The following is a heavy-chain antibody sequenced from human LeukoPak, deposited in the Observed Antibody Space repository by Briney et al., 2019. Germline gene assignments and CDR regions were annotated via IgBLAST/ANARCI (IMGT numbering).Heavy chain of an antibody. Sequence: SETLSLTCAVSGGSISTYNWWSWVRQPPGKGLEWIGEIFYSGSTYYNPSLKSRVTISVDTSKNQFSLKLSSVTAADTAVYYCARRAYYYQPVDYWGQGTLVTVSS. CDR2: IFYSGST. D-gene: IGHD3-10*01. CDR3: ARRAYYYQPVDY. J-gene: IGHJ4*02. CDR1: GGSISTYNW. V-gene: IGHV4-4*02.